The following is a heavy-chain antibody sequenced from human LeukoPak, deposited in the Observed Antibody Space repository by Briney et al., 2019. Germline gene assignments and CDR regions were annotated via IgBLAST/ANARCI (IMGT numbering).Heavy chain of an antibody. Sequence: PSETLSLTCTVSGGSTSSYYWSWIRQPPGKGLEWIGYIYYSGSTNYNPSLKSRVTISVDTSKNQFSLKLSSVTAADTAVYYCARQGRIGAFDYWGQGTLVTVSS. CDR3: ARQGRIGAFDY. CDR2: IYYSGST. D-gene: IGHD2/OR15-2a*01. J-gene: IGHJ4*02. V-gene: IGHV4-59*08. CDR1: GGSTSSYY.